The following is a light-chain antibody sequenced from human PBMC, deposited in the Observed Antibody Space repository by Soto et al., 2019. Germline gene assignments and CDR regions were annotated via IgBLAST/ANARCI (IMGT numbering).Light chain of an antibody. CDR1: SSDVGGYNY. CDR3: NSYAGSFNWV. J-gene: IGLJ3*02. CDR2: EVT. V-gene: IGLV2-8*01. Sequence: QSALTQPPSASGSPGQSVTISCTGTSSDVGGYNYVSWYQKHPGKAPKLMIYEVTKRPSGVPDRFSGSKSGNTASLTVSGLQAEDEADYYCNSYAGSFNWVFGGGTKLTFL.